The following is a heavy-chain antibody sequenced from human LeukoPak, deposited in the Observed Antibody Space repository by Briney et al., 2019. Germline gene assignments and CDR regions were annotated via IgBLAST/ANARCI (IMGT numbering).Heavy chain of an antibody. CDR3: ASSPGGSSGAFDI. CDR1: GFTFSSYW. V-gene: IGHV3-7*01. D-gene: IGHD6-6*01. J-gene: IGHJ3*02. CDR2: IKQDGSEK. Sequence: GGSLRLSCAAAGFTFSSYWMSWVRQAPGKGLEWVANIKQDGSEKYYVDSVKGRFTISRDNAKNSLYLQMNSLRAEDTAVYYCASSPGGSSGAFDIWGQGTMVTVSS.